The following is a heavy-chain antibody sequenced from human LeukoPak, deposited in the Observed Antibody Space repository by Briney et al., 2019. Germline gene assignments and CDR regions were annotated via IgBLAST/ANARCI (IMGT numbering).Heavy chain of an antibody. V-gene: IGHV1-69*13. Sequence: SVKVSCKASGGTFISYAIGWVRQAPGQGLEWMGGIIPIFGTANYAQKFQGRVTITADESTSTAYMELSSLRSEDTAVYYCARARGWDDAFDIWGQGTMVTVSS. CDR3: ARARGWDDAFDI. D-gene: IGHD6-19*01. CDR2: IIPIFGTA. J-gene: IGHJ3*02. CDR1: GGTFISYA.